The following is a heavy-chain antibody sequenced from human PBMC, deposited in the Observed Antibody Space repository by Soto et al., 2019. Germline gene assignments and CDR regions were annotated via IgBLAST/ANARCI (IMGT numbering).Heavy chain of an antibody. CDR2: IYYSGST. CDR3: ARGSRCSGGSCYSVPLYYFDY. J-gene: IGHJ4*02. Sequence: SETLSLTCTVSGGSISSGGYYWSWIRQHPGKGLEWIGYIYYSGSTNYNPSLKSRVTISADTSKNQFSLMLRSVTAADTAVYYCARGSRCSGGSCYSVPLYYFDYWGQGALVTVSS. V-gene: IGHV4-61*08. D-gene: IGHD2-15*01. CDR1: GGSISSGGYY.